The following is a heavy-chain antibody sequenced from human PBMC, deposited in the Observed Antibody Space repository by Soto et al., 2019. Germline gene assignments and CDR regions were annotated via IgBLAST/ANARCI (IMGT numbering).Heavy chain of an antibody. Sequence: QVHLQESGPGLVKPSGTLSLTCAVSGVSISSGTWLSWVRQPPGKGLEWIGQIDHSGNTEHNPSLESRVTISIDKSENQLSLKMNSVTAADTAVYYCARHGGYNLEHWGQGTLVTVSS. CDR1: GVSISSGTW. CDR2: IDHSGNT. V-gene: IGHV4-4*02. CDR3: ARHGGYNLEH. J-gene: IGHJ1*01. D-gene: IGHD1-1*01.